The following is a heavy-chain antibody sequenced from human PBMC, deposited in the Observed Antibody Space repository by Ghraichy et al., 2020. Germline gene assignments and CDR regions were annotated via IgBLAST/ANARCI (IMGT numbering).Heavy chain of an antibody. J-gene: IGHJ3*02. D-gene: IGHD1-26*01. CDR3: ARSSSLVDDAFDI. CDR1: GYSFTSYW. CDR2: IYPGDSDT. Sequence: GESLNISCKGSGYSFTSYWIGWVRQMPGKGLEWMGIIYPGDSDTRYSPSFQGQVTISADKSISTAYLQWSSLKASDTAMYYCARSSSLVDDAFDIWGQGTMVTVSS. V-gene: IGHV5-51*01.